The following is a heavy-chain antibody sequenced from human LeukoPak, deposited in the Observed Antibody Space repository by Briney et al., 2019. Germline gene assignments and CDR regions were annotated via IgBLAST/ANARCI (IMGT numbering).Heavy chain of an antibody. CDR3: ARHELGEYSGVWYYFDY. D-gene: IGHD6-19*01. Sequence: PPEALSLTCTVSRGSTRTNYWSWIRPSPRKGLEWIGYIYYRGSTTYTPSLQSRVTISVETSKNQFSLKLSCVTAADTAVYYCARHELGEYSGVWYYFDYWGQGTLVTVSS. CDR2: IYYRGST. J-gene: IGHJ4*02. V-gene: IGHV4-59*08. CDR1: RGSTRTNY.